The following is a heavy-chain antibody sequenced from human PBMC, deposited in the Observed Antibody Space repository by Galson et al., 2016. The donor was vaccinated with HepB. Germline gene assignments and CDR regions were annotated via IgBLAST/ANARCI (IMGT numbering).Heavy chain of an antibody. Sequence: SVKVSCKASGYTFIRYGIAWVRQAPGQGLEWMGRISADNGSTNYAQKLQGRVTMTTDTSTSTAYLELRSLKSDVTAVYFCARIETYYESWSGYSAPDYWGQGTLVTVSS. D-gene: IGHD3-3*01. J-gene: IGHJ4*02. CDR2: ISADNGST. CDR3: ARIETYYESWSGYSAPDY. CDR1: GYTFIRYG. V-gene: IGHV1-18*01.